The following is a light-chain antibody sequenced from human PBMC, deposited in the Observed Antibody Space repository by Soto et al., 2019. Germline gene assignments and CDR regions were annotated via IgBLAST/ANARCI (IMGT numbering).Light chain of an antibody. Sequence: DIPMTQSPSSLSASVGDRVTITCRASQGIRNDLTWYQQKLGNAPKRLITAASSLQSGVPSRFSGSGSGTEFTLTISGLQPEDLATYYCLQHNSHPFTFGGGTKVEIE. CDR3: LQHNSHPFT. J-gene: IGKJ4*01. CDR1: QGIRND. CDR2: AAS. V-gene: IGKV1-17*01.